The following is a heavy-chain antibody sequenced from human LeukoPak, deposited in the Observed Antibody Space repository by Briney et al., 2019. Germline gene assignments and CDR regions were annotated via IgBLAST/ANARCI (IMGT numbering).Heavy chain of an antibody. V-gene: IGHV4-4*07. CDR1: GASFSGYY. CDR3: AREAGDYEGSGYYHGK. D-gene: IGHD3-22*01. J-gene: IGHJ4*02. CDR2: IYTSGST. Sequence: SETLSLTCTVSGASFSGYYWGWIRQPAGTGLEWIGRIYTSGSTDYNTSLRSRVTMSVDTSKNQFSLRLSSVTAADTAVYYCAREAGDYEGSGYYHGKWGQGTLVTVSS.